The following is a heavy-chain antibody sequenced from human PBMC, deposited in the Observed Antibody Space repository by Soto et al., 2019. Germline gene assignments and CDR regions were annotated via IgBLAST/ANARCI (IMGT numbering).Heavy chain of an antibody. V-gene: IGHV3-23*01. Sequence: HPGGSLRLSCAASGFTFSSYAMSWVRQAPGKGLEWVSAISGSGGSTYYADSVKGRFTISRDNSKNTLYLQMNSLRAEDTAVYYCAKCGSEYYYYYYGMDVWGQGTTVTVSS. CDR2: ISGSGGST. CDR1: GFTFSSYA. J-gene: IGHJ6*02. D-gene: IGHD6-25*01. CDR3: AKCGSEYYYYYYGMDV.